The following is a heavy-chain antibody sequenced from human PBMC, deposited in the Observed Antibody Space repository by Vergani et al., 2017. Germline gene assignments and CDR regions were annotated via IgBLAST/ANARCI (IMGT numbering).Heavy chain of an antibody. Sequence: QLQLQESGPGLVKPSETLSLTCTVSGGSISSSSYYWGWIRQPPGKGLEWIGSIYYSGSTYYNPSLKSRVTISVDTSKNQFSLKLSSVTAAATAVYYCARPYRDSSGYYYFDYWGQGTLVTVSS. J-gene: IGHJ4*02. CDR1: GGSISSSSYY. CDR3: ARPYRDSSGYYYFDY. CDR2: IYYSGST. D-gene: IGHD3-22*01. V-gene: IGHV4-39*01.